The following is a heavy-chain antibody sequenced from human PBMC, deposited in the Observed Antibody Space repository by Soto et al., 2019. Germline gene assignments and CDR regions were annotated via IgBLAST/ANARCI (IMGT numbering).Heavy chain of an antibody. CDR1: GFTFSSYG. CDR2: ISYDGSNK. J-gene: IGHJ4*02. Sequence: GVSLSLSWAASGFTFSSYGMHWVRQAPGKGLEWVAVISYDGSNKYYADSVKGRFTISRDNSKDTLYLQMNSLKVEDTAVYYCASETYSDFWSGPSSDSWGQGTLVTLSS. D-gene: IGHD3-3*01. CDR3: ASETYSDFWSGPSSDS. V-gene: IGHV3-30*03.